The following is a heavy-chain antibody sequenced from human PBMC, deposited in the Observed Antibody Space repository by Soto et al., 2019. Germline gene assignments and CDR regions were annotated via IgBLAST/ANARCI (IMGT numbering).Heavy chain of an antibody. V-gene: IGHV4-39*01. D-gene: IGHD2-15*01. J-gene: IGHJ5*02. CDR1: GGSISSSRYS. CDR3: ATRQGGSYNWFDP. CDR2: AYYSGST. Sequence: PSETLSLTCTVSGGSISSSRYSWGWIRHPPGKGLEWIGSAYYSGSTYYNPSLKSRVTMSVDTSKNQFSLKLSSVTAADTAVYYCATRQGGSYNWFDPWGQGTLVTVSS.